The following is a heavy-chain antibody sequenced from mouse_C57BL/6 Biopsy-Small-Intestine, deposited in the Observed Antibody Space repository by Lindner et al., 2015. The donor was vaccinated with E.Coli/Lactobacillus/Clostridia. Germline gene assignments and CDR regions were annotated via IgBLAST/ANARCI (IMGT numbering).Heavy chain of an antibody. CDR1: GFIFGDHG. V-gene: IGHV5-17*01. Sequence: VQLQESGGGLVKPGGSLKLSCTASGFIFGDHGMHWVRQAPEKGLEWVAYISGSSSTIFYADVLKGRSTISRDNAKNTLFLQMTSLRSEDTAIYYCARNYYGSGYDYWGQGTTLTVSS. CDR2: ISGSSSTI. D-gene: IGHD1-1*01. J-gene: IGHJ2*01. CDR3: ARNYYGSGYDY.